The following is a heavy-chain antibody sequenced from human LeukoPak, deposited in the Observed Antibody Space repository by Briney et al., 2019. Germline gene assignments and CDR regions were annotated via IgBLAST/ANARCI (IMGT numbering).Heavy chain of an antibody. D-gene: IGHD2-15*01. V-gene: IGHV3-23*01. CDR1: GFTFSNYA. J-gene: IGHJ3*02. CDR2: ISGSGGST. Sequence: GGSLRLSCAASGFTFSNYAMSWVRQAPGKGLEWVSAISGSGGSTYYADPVKGRFTISRDNSKNTLYLQMNSLRAEDTAVYYCAKGWSRARYHDAFDIWGQGTMVTVSS. CDR3: AKGWSRARYHDAFDI.